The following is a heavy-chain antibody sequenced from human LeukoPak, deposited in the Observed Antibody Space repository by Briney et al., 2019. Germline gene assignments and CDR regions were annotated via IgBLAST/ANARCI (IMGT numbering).Heavy chain of an antibody. D-gene: IGHD7-27*01. CDR2: IWYDGSNK. V-gene: IGHV3-33*01. Sequence: GGSLRLSCAASGFTFSSYGMHWVRQAPGKGLEWVAAIWYDGSNKYYADSVKGRFTISRDNSKNTLYLQMNSLRAEDTAVYYCARGGLGIGDFDIWGQGTMVTVSS. CDR3: ARGGLGIGDFDI. CDR1: GFTFSSYG. J-gene: IGHJ3*02.